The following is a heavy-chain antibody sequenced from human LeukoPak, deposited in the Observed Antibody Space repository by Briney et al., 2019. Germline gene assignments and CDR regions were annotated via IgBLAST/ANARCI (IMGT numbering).Heavy chain of an antibody. D-gene: IGHD5-24*01. Sequence: HSETLSLTCTVSGGSISSYYWIWIRQPPGKGLEWIGYIYYSGSTNYNPSLKSRVTISVDTSKNQFSLKLSSVTAADTAVYYCASQFDWGQGTLVTVSS. CDR3: ASQFD. V-gene: IGHV4-59*01. CDR1: GGSISSYY. CDR2: IYYSGST. J-gene: IGHJ4*02.